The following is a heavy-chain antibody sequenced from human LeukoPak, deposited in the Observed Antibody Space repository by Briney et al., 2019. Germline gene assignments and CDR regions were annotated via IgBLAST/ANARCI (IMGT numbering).Heavy chain of an antibody. D-gene: IGHD6-19*01. CDR1: GFTFSSYA. V-gene: IGHV3-30-3*01. Sequence: PGGSLRLSCAASGFTFSSYAMHWVRQAPGKGLEWVAVISYDGSNKYYADSVKGRFTISRDNSKNTLYLQMNSLRAEDTAVYYCASPEEAVAGTDPFDYWGQGTLVTVSS. CDR3: ASPEEAVAGTDPFDY. J-gene: IGHJ4*02. CDR2: ISYDGSNK.